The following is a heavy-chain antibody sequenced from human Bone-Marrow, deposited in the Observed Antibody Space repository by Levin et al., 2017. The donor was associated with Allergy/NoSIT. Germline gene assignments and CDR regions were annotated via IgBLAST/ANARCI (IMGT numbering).Heavy chain of an antibody. J-gene: IGHJ4*02. D-gene: IGHD3-9*01. V-gene: IGHV3-74*01. CDR1: GFTFSSYW. Sequence: PGGSLRLSCAVSGFTFSSYWMHWVRQVPGKGLVWVSRINTDGSDTNYADSVKGRFTISRDKAKNTRYLQMNRLRAEGTAGYYCARGRRYFDCWGRGILVTVSS. CDR3: ARGRRYFDC. CDR2: INTDGSDT.